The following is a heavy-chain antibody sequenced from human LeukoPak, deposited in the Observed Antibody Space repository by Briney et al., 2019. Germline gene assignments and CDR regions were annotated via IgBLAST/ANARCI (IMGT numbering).Heavy chain of an antibody. V-gene: IGHV3-33*01. D-gene: IGHD2-8*01. CDR3: ARECKLYYYYYGMDV. CDR1: GFTFSSYG. CDR2: IGYDGSNK. J-gene: IGHJ6*02. Sequence: GRSLSLSCAASGFTFSSYGMHWVRQAPGKGLEWVAVIGYDGSNKYYADSVKGRFTISRDNSKNTQYLQMNSLRAEDTAVYYCARECKLYYYYYGMDVWGQGTTVTVSS.